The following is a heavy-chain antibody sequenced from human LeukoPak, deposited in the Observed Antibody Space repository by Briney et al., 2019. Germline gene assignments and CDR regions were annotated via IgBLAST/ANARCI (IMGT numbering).Heavy chain of an antibody. D-gene: IGHD3-22*01. V-gene: IGHV3-30-3*01. J-gene: IGHJ3*02. CDR3: ARAHYYDSRTGAFDI. Sequence: GGSLRLSCAASGFTFSSYAMHWVRQAPDKGLEWVAVISYDGSNKYYADSVKGRFTISRDNSKNTLYLQMNSLRAEGTAVYYCARAHYYDSRTGAFDIWGQGTMVTVSS. CDR1: GFTFSSYA. CDR2: ISYDGSNK.